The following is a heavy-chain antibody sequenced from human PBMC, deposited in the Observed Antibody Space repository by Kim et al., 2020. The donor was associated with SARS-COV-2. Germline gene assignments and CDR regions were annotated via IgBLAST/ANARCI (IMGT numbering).Heavy chain of an antibody. CDR3: AKDHESSGWPTFDY. D-gene: IGHD3-22*01. J-gene: IGHJ4*02. V-gene: IGHV3-23*01. Sequence: ADSGKGRFTVSRDNARNTLYLQMDRLRAEDTALYYCAKDHESSGWPTFDYWGQGTQVTVSS.